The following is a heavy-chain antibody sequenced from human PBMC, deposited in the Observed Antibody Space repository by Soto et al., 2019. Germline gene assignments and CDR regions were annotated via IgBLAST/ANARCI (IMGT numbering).Heavy chain of an antibody. V-gene: IGHV4-59*01. CDR2: IYYSGST. J-gene: IGHJ6*02. CDR3: ARRTKYYYYGMDV. CDR1: GGSISSYY. Sequence: SETLSLTCTVSGGSISSYYWSWIRQPPGKGLEWIGYIYYSGSTNYNPSLKSRVTISVDTSKNQFSLKLSSVTAADTAVYYCARRTKYYYYGMDVWGQGTTVTVSS.